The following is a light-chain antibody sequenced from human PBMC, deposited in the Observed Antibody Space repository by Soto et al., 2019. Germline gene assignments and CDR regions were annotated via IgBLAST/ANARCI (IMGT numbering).Light chain of an antibody. CDR1: SGHSSYA. J-gene: IGLJ1*01. V-gene: IGLV4-69*01. CDR3: QTWATGTFYV. CDR2: LNSDGSH. Sequence: QSVLTQSPSASASLGASVKLTCTLSSGHSSYAIAWHQQQPEKGTRYLMKLNSDGSHSKGEGIPDRFSGSSSGAERYLTISSLQAEDEADYYCQTWATGTFYVFGTGTKLTVL.